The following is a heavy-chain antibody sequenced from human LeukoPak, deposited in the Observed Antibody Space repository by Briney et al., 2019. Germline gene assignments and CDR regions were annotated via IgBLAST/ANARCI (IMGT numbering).Heavy chain of an antibody. Sequence: GGSLRLSCAASGFTFDDYAMHWVRQAPGKGLEWVSGISWNSGSIGYADSVKGRFTISRDNSKNTLYLQMSSLRAEDTAVYYCARAYFYDSSATPDYWGQGTLVTVSS. CDR3: ARAYFYDSSATPDY. D-gene: IGHD3-22*01. CDR1: GFTFDDYA. V-gene: IGHV3-9*01. CDR2: ISWNSGSI. J-gene: IGHJ4*02.